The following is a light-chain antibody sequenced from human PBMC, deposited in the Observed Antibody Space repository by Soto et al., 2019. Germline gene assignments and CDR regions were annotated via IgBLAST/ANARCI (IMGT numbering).Light chain of an antibody. V-gene: IGLV2-14*03. CDR1: SRDVGAYDY. Sequence: QSALTPPASVSGSPGQSITISCTGTSRDVGAYDYVSWYLQYPDNAPQLLIYYVDHRPSGVSSRFSGAQSVNTASLTISGLQAEDEGDYYCCSYADGSLYFFGTGTKLTVL. CDR2: YVD. J-gene: IGLJ1*01. CDR3: CSYADGSLYF.